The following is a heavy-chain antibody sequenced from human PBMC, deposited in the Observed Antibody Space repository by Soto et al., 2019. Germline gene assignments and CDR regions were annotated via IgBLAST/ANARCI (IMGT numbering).Heavy chain of an antibody. J-gene: IGHJ4*02. D-gene: IGHD2-15*01. Sequence: QLQLQESGPGLVKPSETLSLTCTVSGGSISSSSYYWGWIRQPPGKGLEWIGSIYYSGSTYYNPSLKSRVTISVDTSKNQFSLKLSSVTAADTAVYYCARQEWVVVAASTCFDYWGQGTLVTVSS. CDR2: IYYSGST. V-gene: IGHV4-39*01. CDR1: GGSISSSSYY. CDR3: ARQEWVVVAASTCFDY.